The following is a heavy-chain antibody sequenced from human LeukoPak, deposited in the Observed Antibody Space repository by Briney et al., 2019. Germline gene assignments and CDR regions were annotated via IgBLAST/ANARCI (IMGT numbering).Heavy chain of an antibody. V-gene: IGHV3-74*01. CDR2: IKSDGSST. CDR1: GFTFSSYW. Sequence: SGGSLRLSCAASGFTFSSYWMHWVRQAPGKGLVWVARIKSDGSSTGYADSVKGRFTNSRDNAKNTLYLQMNSLRDEDTAVYYCARGEAHGFDFWGQGTMVTVSS. J-gene: IGHJ3*01. CDR3: ARGEAHGFDF.